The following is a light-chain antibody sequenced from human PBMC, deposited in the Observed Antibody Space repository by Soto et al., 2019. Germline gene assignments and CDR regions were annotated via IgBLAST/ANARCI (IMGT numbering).Light chain of an antibody. CDR3: QQLNSYPWT. J-gene: IGKJ1*01. CDR2: AAS. CDR1: QGISSY. Sequence: IQLTQSPSSVSASVGDRVTITCRGSQGISSYLAWYQQKPGKAPKLLIYAASTLQSGVPSIFSGSGSGTDFTLPISSLQPEDFATYYCQQLNSYPWTFGQGTKVEIK. V-gene: IGKV1-9*01.